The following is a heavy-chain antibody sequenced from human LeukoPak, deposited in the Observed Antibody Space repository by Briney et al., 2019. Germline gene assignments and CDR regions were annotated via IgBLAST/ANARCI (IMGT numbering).Heavy chain of an antibody. CDR2: IYYSGST. V-gene: IGHV4-59*01. J-gene: IGHJ4*02. D-gene: IGHD5-18*01. Sequence: PSETLSLTCTASGCTISSYYWSWIRQPPGKGLEWIGYIYYSGSTNYNPSLKSRVTISVDTSKNQFSLKLSSVTAADTAVYYCAREGYSYGSDYWGQGTLVTVSS. CDR1: GCTISSYY. CDR3: AREGYSYGSDY.